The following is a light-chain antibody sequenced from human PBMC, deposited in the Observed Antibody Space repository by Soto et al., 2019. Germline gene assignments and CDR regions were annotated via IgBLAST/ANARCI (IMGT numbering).Light chain of an antibody. J-gene: IGLJ2*01. Sequence: NFMLTQPHSVSESPGKTVTISCTRSSGSIVSSYVQWHQQRPGSAPTTVIYEDNQRPSGVPDRFSGSIDRSSNSASLTISGLKTEEGADYSCQFYDSSHEVFGGGTKLTVL. V-gene: IGLV6-57*04. CDR1: SGSIVSSY. CDR3: QFYDSSHEV. CDR2: EDN.